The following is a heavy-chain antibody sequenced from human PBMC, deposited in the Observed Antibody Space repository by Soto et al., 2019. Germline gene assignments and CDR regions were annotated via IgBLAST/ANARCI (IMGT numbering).Heavy chain of an antibody. CDR3: ARDFTIAAAGLDAFDI. CDR2: ISAYNGNT. J-gene: IGHJ3*02. V-gene: IGHV1-18*01. D-gene: IGHD6-13*01. CDR1: GYTFTSYG. Sequence: VASVKVSCKASGYTFTSYGISWVRQAPGQGLEWMGWISAYNGNTNYAQKLQGRVTMTTDTSTSTAYMELRSLRSDDTAVYYCARDFTIAAAGLDAFDIWGQGTMVTVSS.